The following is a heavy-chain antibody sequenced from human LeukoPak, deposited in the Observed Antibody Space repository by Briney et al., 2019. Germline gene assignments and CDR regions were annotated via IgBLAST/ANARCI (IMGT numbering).Heavy chain of an antibody. J-gene: IGHJ6*02. CDR3: ARTPRTRITMVRGASNGMDV. V-gene: IGHV3-30-3*02. Sequence: PGRSLRLSCAASGFTFSSYAMHWVRQAPGKGLEWVAVISYDGSNKYYADSVKGRFTISRDNSKNTLYLQMNSLRAEDTAVYYCARTPRTRITMVRGASNGMDVWGQGTTVTVSS. CDR2: ISYDGSNK. CDR1: GFTFSSYA. D-gene: IGHD3-10*01.